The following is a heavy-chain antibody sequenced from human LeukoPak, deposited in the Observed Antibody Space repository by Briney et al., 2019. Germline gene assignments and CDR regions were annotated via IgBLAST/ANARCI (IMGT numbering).Heavy chain of an antibody. CDR2: ISSSSSYI. CDR1: GFTFSDYY. D-gene: IGHD3-10*01. Sequence: GGSLRLSCAASGFTFSDYYMSWIRQAPGKGLEWVSYISSSSSYIYYADSVKGRFTISRDNAKNSLYLQMNSLRAEDTAVYYCARVVYGSGSSNFDYWGQGTLVTVSS. V-gene: IGHV3-11*06. J-gene: IGHJ4*02. CDR3: ARVVYGSGSSNFDY.